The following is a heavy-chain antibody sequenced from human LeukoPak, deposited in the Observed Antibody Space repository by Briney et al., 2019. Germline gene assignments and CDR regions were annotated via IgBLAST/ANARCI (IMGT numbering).Heavy chain of an antibody. D-gene: IGHD1-1*01. Sequence: PGGSLRLSCAASGFTFSSYWMHWVRQAPGKGLVWVSRINSDGSSTSYADSVKGRFTISRDNAKNTLYLQMNSLRAEDTAVYYCARERLVYNWFDHWGQGTLVTVSS. CDR2: INSDGSST. J-gene: IGHJ5*02. CDR3: ARERLVYNWFDH. V-gene: IGHV3-74*01. CDR1: GFTFSSYW.